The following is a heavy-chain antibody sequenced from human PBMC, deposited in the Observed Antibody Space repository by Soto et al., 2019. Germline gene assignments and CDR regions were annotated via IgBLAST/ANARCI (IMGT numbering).Heavy chain of an antibody. J-gene: IGHJ5*02. D-gene: IGHD1-7*01. CDR2: TYHSGST. V-gene: IGHV4-30-2*01. Sequence: QLQLQESGSGLVKPSQTLSLTCAVSGGSISSGGYSWGWIRPRPGKGLEWIGYTYHSGSTYYNPSLKSRAAISGDRSKKQCSLKLSAVTAADTAVYYCARNQTVTGATWFDPWGQGTLVTVSS. CDR1: GGSISSGGYS. CDR3: ARNQTVTGATWFDP.